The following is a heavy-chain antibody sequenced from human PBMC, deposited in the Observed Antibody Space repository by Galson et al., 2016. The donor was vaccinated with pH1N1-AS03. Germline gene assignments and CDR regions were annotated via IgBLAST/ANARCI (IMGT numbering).Heavy chain of an antibody. CDR2: ISGSSSYI. CDR3: AKDSNEYCSGGNCLAFDI. J-gene: IGHJ3*02. Sequence: SLRLSCAASGFTFSHYSMSWVRQAPGKGLEWVSSISGSSSYIYYADSVKGRFTISRYNAKNSVYPQMNSLRAEDTAVYYCAKDSNEYCSGGNCLAFDIWGQGTVVAVSS. D-gene: IGHD2-15*01. V-gene: IGHV3-21*01. CDR1: GFTFSHYS.